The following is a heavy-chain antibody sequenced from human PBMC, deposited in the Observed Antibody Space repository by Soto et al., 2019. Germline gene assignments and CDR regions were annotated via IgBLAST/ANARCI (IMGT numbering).Heavy chain of an antibody. CDR2: VYYTGDT. CDR1: SGPARSHN. CDR3: VRQGIDYLHGLVDV. V-gene: IGHV4-59*08. D-gene: IGHD4-17*01. Sequence: QVQLQQSGPRLVKPSETLSLTCTVSSGPARSHNWGWIRQPPGTGLEWIGYVYYTGDTAYNPSLRGRVTISADTSTNDISLTPNSVTAADTAVYYCVRQGIDYLHGLVDVWGQGTTVSVSS. J-gene: IGHJ6*02.